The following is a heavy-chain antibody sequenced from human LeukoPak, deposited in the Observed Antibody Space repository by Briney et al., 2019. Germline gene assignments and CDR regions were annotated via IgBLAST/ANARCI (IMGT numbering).Heavy chain of an antibody. CDR1: AYSFTDYY. D-gene: IGHD3-22*01. J-gene: IGHJ4*02. Sequence: ASVKVSCKASAYSFTDYYIHWVRQAPGQGLEWMGRINPNTGVTDYAQIFKGRVTMTRDTSISTAYMELSRLGSDDTAVNYCARSSPTYYFDSSGYYYGDYWGQGTLVTVSS. CDR2: INPNTGVT. CDR3: ARSSPTYYFDSSGYYYGDY. V-gene: IGHV1-2*06.